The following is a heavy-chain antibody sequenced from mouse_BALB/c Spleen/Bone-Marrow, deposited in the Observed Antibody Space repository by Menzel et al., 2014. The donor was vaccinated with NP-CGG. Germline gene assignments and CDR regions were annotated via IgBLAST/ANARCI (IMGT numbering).Heavy chain of an antibody. CDR1: GFNIKDTY. CDR2: IDPANGNT. J-gene: IGHJ3*01. D-gene: IGHD1-1*01. V-gene: IGHV14-3*02. Sequence: VQLQQSGAELVKPGASAKLSCTASGFNIKDTYMHWVKRRPEQGLEWIGRIDPANGNTKYDPKFQGKATITADTSSNTAYLQLSSLTSEDTAVYYCAMYYYGSSLFAYWGQGTLVTVSA. CDR3: AMYYYGSSLFAY.